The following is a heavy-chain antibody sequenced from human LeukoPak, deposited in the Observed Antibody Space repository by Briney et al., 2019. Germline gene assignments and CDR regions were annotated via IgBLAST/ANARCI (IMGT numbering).Heavy chain of an antibody. J-gene: IGHJ4*02. D-gene: IGHD3-22*01. Sequence: PGRSLRLSCAASGFTFSTYAMHWVRQAPGKGLDWVAVISNGGNNKYYADSVKGRFTISRDNSKNTLYMQTNSLTAEDTAVYYCARDVLGGDSSGYVAWGQGTLVIVSS. CDR1: GFTFSTYA. V-gene: IGHV3-30-3*01. CDR3: ARDVLGGDSSGYVA. CDR2: ISNGGNNK.